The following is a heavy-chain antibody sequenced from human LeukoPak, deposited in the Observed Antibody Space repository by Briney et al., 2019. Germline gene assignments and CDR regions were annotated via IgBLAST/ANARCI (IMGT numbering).Heavy chain of an antibody. J-gene: IGHJ6*03. Sequence: SETLSLTCAVYGGSFSGYYWSWIRQPQRKGLEWIGDINHSGSTNYNPSLKSRVTISVDTSKNQFSLKLSSVTAADTAVYYCARVDRGVILYYYYMDVWGKGTTVTVSS. D-gene: IGHD3-10*01. CDR1: GGSFSGYY. CDR3: ARVDRGVILYYYYMDV. CDR2: INHSGST. V-gene: IGHV4-34*01.